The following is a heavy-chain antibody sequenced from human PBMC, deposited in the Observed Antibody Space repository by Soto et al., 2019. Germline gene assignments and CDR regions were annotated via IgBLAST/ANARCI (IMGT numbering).Heavy chain of an antibody. Sequence: ASVKVSCKASGYTFTSYYMHWVRQAPGQGLEWMGIINSSGGSTSYAQKFQGRVTMTRDTSTSTVYMELSSLRSEDTAVYYCARELPEYSSSPSAGYWGQGTLVTVSS. CDR1: GYTFTSYY. D-gene: IGHD6-6*01. V-gene: IGHV1-46*01. J-gene: IGHJ4*02. CDR2: INSSGGST. CDR3: ARELPEYSSSPSAGY.